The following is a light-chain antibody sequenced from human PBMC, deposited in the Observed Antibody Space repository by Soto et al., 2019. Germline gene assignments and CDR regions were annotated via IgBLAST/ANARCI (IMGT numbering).Light chain of an antibody. J-gene: IGKJ4*01. CDR3: QQYDNLLH. V-gene: IGKV1-33*01. CDR1: QDISNY. CDR2: DAS. Sequence: DIQMTQSPSSLSASVGDRVTITCQASQDISNYLNWDQQKPGKAPKLLIYDASNLETGVPSRFSGSGSGTDFTFTISSLQHEDIATYYCQQYDNLLHFGGGTKVEIK.